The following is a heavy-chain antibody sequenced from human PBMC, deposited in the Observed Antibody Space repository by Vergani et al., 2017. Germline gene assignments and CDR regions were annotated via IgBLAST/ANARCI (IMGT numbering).Heavy chain of an antibody. D-gene: IGHD2-8*01. J-gene: IGHJ3*02. CDR3: ARDSMLSDTFDI. Sequence: EVQLVESGGGLVQPGGSLRLSCAASGFTVSSNYMSWVRQAPGKGLEWVSVIYSGGSTYYADSVKGRFTISRDNSKNTLYLQMNSLRAEDTAVYYCARDSMLSDTFDIWGQGTMVTVSS. CDR1: GFTVSSNY. CDR2: IYSGGST. V-gene: IGHV3-66*01.